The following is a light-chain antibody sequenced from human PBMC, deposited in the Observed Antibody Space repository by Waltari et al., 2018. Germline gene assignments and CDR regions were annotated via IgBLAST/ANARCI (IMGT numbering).Light chain of an antibody. V-gene: IGLV1-51*01. CDR1: SPNIANRY. CDR3: GTWDTSLSAWV. CDR2: DND. J-gene: IGLJ3*02. Sequence: QSVLTQAPSVSAAPGQKVTISCAGRSPNIANRYVSWYQQFPGTAPKLLIYDNDKRPSGIPDRFSASKSGTSATLGITGLQTGDEANYYCGTWDTSLSAWVFGGGTKLTVL.